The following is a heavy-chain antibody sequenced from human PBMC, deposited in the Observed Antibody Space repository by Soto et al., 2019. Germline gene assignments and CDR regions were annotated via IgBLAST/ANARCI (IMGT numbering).Heavy chain of an antibody. CDR1: GGSLSSYY. D-gene: IGHD5-18*01. Sequence: SDTLSLTCTVSGGSLSSYYWSWIRQPPGKGLEWIGYIYYSGSTNYNPSLKSRVTISVDTSKNQFSLKLSSVTAADTAVYYCARGAFGYSYGNGMDVWGQGTTVTVSS. V-gene: IGHV4-59*01. CDR2: IYYSGST. CDR3: ARGAFGYSYGNGMDV. J-gene: IGHJ6*02.